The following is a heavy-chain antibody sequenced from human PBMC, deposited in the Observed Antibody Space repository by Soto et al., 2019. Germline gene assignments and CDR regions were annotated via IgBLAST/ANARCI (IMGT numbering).Heavy chain of an antibody. CDR3: ARDGQTTMVRGVRGGSYNYYGMDV. Sequence: QVQLVQSGAEVKKPGASVKVSCKASGYTFTSYGISWVRQAPGQGLEWMGWISTYNGNTNYAQKLQGRGTMTTDTATSTAYMELRSLRSDVTAVYYCARDGQTTMVRGVRGGSYNYYGMDVWGQGTTVTVSS. J-gene: IGHJ6*02. CDR1: GYTFTSYG. D-gene: IGHD3-10*01. CDR2: ISTYNGNT. V-gene: IGHV1-18*04.